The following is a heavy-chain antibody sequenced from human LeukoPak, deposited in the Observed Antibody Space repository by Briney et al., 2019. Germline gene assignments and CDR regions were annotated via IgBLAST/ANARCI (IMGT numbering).Heavy chain of an antibody. CDR2: IYHSGST. V-gene: IGHV4-4*02. Sequence: SETLSLTCAVSGGSISSSNWWSWVRQPPGKGLEWIGEIYHSGSTNYNPSLKSRVAISVDTSKNQFSLKLSSVTAADTAVYYCARCGSAWDWYFDLWGRGTLVTVSS. D-gene: IGHD2-15*01. CDR1: GGSISSSNW. J-gene: IGHJ2*01. CDR3: ARCGSAWDWYFDL.